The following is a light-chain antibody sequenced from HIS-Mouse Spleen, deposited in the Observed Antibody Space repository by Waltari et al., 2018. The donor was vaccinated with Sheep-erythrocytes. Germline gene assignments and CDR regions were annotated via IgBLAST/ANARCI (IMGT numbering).Light chain of an antibody. CDR3: SSYTSSSTWV. Sequence: QSVLTQPPSASGTPGQRVPISCSGSSSNIGSNYVYWYQQLPGTAPKLLIYRNNQRPSGVPDRFSGSKSGTSASLAISGLRSEDEADYYCSSYTSSSTWVFGGGTKLTVL. CDR2: RNN. V-gene: IGLV1-47*01. J-gene: IGLJ3*02. CDR1: SSNIGSNY.